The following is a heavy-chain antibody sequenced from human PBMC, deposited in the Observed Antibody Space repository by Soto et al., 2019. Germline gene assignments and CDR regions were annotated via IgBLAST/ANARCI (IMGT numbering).Heavy chain of an antibody. J-gene: IGHJ6*02. CDR1: GGTFSSYA. CDR2: IIPIFGTA. V-gene: IGHV1-69*12. D-gene: IGHD1-7*01. Sequence: QVQLVQSGAEVKKPGSSVKVSCKASGGTFSSYAISWVRQAPGQGLEWMGGIIPIFGTANYAQKFPGKVTITADESTSTAYMELSSLRPEDTAVYYCARDDNYITGTTDYYYGMDVWGQGTTVTVSS. CDR3: ARDDNYITGTTDYYYGMDV.